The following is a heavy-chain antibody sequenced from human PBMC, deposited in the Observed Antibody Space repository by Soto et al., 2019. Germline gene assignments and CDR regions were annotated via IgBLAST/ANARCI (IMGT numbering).Heavy chain of an antibody. J-gene: IGHJ4*02. CDR2: ISGSGGST. V-gene: IGHV3-23*01. CDR1: GFTFSSYA. Sequence: GGSLRLSCAASGFTFSSYAMSWVRQAPGKGLEWVSAISGSGGSTYYADSVKGRFTISRDNSKNTLYLQMNSLRAEDTAVYYCAKGPINSVAGSSCDYWGQGTLVTVSS. CDR3: AKGPINSVAGSSCDY. D-gene: IGHD6-19*01.